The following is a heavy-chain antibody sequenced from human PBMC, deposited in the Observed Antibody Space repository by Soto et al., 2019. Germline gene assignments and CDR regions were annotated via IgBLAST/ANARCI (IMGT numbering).Heavy chain of an antibody. Sequence: SETLSLTCPVSGGSITNYYWSWVRQPPGKGLEWVGFIYYSGSTNYNPSLKSRVTISVATSKNQVSLKLSSVTAADTAVYYCARDGTAVAAGYYGMDVWGQGTTVTVSS. D-gene: IGHD5-18*01. J-gene: IGHJ6*02. CDR3: ARDGTAVAAGYYGMDV. CDR1: GGSITNYY. V-gene: IGHV4-59*01. CDR2: IYYSGST.